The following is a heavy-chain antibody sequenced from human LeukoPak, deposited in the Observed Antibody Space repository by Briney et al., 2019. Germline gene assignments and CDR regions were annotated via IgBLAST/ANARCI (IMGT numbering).Heavy chain of an antibody. J-gene: IGHJ4*02. Sequence: PGGSLRLSCAASGFTFSSYSMNWVRQAPGKGLEWVSYISSSSSTIYYADSVKGRFTISRDNAKNSLYLQMNSLRAEDTAVYYCARDLYSYGPGSCDSWGQGTLVTVSS. D-gene: IGHD2-21*01. CDR2: ISSSSSTI. CDR3: ARDLYSYGPGSCDS. CDR1: GFTFSSYS. V-gene: IGHV3-48*04.